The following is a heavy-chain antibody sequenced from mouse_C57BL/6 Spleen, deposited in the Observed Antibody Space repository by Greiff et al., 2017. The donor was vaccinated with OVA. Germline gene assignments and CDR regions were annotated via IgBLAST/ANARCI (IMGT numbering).Heavy chain of an antibody. CDR3: FPITTVDYYAMDY. Sequence: EVKLVESGGDLVKPGGSLKLSCAASGFTFSSYGMSWVRQTPDKRLEWVATISSGGSYTYYPDSVKGRFTISRDNAKNTLYLQMSSLKSEDTAMYYCFPITTVDYYAMDYWGQGTSVTVSS. D-gene: IGHD1-1*01. CDR2: ISSGGSYT. J-gene: IGHJ4*01. V-gene: IGHV5-6*01. CDR1: GFTFSSYG.